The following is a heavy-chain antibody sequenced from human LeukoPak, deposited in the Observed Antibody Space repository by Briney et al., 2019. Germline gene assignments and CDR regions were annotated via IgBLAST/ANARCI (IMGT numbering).Heavy chain of an antibody. CDR3: ARDGRESSGYYNFYYYYMDV. CDR2: ISSRSSYI. J-gene: IGHJ6*03. Sequence: GGSLRLSCAASGFTFSNYAMRWVRQAPGKGLEWVSSISSRSSYIHYADSVNGRFTISRDNAKNSLYLQMNSLRAEDTAIYYCARDGRESSGYYNFYYYYMDVWGKGTTVTISS. CDR1: GFTFSNYA. D-gene: IGHD6-19*01. V-gene: IGHV3-21*01.